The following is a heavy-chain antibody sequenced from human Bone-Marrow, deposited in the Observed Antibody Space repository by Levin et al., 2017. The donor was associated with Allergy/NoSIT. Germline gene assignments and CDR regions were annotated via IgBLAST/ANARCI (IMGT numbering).Heavy chain of an antibody. D-gene: IGHD2-2*01. CDR2: ISSDESNK. CDR3: AKQIGYHQNYFDY. J-gene: IGHJ4*02. CDR1: GFTFSSYA. V-gene: IGHV3-30*18. Sequence: GGSLRLSCAASGFTFSSYAMNWVRQAPGKGLEWVAVISSDESNKYYAGSVKGRFAISRDNSKNTLYLEMSSLRAEDTAVYYCAKQIGYHQNYFDYWGQGTLVTVSS.